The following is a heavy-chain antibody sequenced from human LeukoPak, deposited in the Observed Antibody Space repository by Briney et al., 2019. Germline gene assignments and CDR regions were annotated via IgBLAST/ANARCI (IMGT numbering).Heavy chain of an antibody. D-gene: IGHD3-10*01. CDR2: ISGSGGST. Sequence: GGSLRLSCAASGFTFSSYAMSWVRQAPGKGLEWVSAISGSGGSTYYADSVKGRFTISRDNSKNTLYLQMNSLRAEDTAVYYCAKAGKEVLLWFGELLYPDYWGQGTLVTVSS. V-gene: IGHV3-23*01. J-gene: IGHJ4*02. CDR1: GFTFSSYA. CDR3: AKAGKEVLLWFGELLYPDY.